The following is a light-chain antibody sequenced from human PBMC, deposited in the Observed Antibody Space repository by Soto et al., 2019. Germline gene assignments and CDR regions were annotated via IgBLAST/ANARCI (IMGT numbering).Light chain of an antibody. J-gene: IGKJ5*01. CDR1: QSVSSY. CDR2: EAS. V-gene: IGKV3-11*01. Sequence: EIVLTQSPATLSLSPGERATLSCRGSQSVSSYLAWYQQKPGQAPRLLLYEASNRATGIPARFSGSGSGTDFTLTISSLDPEDFAVYYCQQRSNWPPITFGQGTRLEIK. CDR3: QQRSNWPPIT.